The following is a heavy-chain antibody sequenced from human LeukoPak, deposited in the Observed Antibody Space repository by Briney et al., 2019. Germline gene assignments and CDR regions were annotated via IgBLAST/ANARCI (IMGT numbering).Heavy chain of an antibody. CDR2: IYYSGST. V-gene: IGHV4-59*12. Sequence: SETLSLTCTVSGGSISSYYWSWIRQPPGKGLEWIGYIYYSGSTYYNPSLKSRVTISVDTSKNQFSLKLSSVTAADTAVYYCARGNYYDSSGPRGDAFDIWGQGTMVTVSS. D-gene: IGHD3-22*01. CDR3: ARGNYYDSSGPRGDAFDI. CDR1: GGSISSYY. J-gene: IGHJ3*02.